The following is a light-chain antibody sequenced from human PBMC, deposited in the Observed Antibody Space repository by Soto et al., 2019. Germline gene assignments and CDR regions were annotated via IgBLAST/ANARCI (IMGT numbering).Light chain of an antibody. V-gene: IGKV1-5*03. CDR2: KAS. CDR1: QTISSL. Sequence: IEITQTPSTLSGSVGDRVTITCRASQTISSLLAWYQQKPGKAPKLLIYKASTLKSGVPSRFSGSGSGTEFTLTISSLQPDDFATYYCQHYNSYSAAFGQGTKVDIK. J-gene: IGKJ1*01. CDR3: QHYNSYSAA.